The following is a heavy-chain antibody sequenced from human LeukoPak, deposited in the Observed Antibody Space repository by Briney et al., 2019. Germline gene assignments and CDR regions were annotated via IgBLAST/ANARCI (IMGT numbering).Heavy chain of an antibody. D-gene: IGHD4/OR15-4a*01. V-gene: IGHV3-23*01. J-gene: IGHJ4*02. CDR3: AKCEGWGATICGGLYF. Sequence: GGSLRLSCAASGFTFRNYAMNWVRQAPGKGLEWVTTISGGGDTTYYADSVKGRFTISRDDSRSTLYLQMNSLRAEDTAKYYCAKCEGWGATICGGLYFWGQGTLVTVSS. CDR2: ISGGGDTT. CDR1: GFTFRNYA.